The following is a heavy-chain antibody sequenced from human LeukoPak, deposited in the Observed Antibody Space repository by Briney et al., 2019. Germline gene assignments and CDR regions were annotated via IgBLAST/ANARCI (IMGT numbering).Heavy chain of an antibody. CDR2: INHSGST. Sequence: PSETLSLTCAVYGGSFSGYYWSWIRQPPGKGLEWIGEINHSGSTNYNPSLKSRVTISVDTSKNQFSLKLSSVTAADTAVYYCAVRGYCSGGSCRTRYTVTTYYFDYWGQGTLVTVSS. J-gene: IGHJ4*02. V-gene: IGHV4-34*01. CDR3: AVRGYCSGGSCRTRYTVTTYYFDY. D-gene: IGHD2-15*01. CDR1: GGSFSGYY.